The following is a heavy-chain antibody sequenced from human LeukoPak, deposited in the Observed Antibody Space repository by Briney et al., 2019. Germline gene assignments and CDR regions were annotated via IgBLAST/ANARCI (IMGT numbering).Heavy chain of an antibody. Sequence: GRSQRLSCAASGFTFSSYGMHWVRQAPGKGLDWVAVIWFDGANKYYADSLKGRFTISRDNTKNTLYLQMNSLRAEDTALYYCAREQYYYGSGTHFDYWGQGTLVTVSS. J-gene: IGHJ4*02. CDR2: IWFDGANK. V-gene: IGHV3-33*01. CDR3: AREQYYYGSGTHFDY. CDR1: GFTFSSYG. D-gene: IGHD3-10*01.